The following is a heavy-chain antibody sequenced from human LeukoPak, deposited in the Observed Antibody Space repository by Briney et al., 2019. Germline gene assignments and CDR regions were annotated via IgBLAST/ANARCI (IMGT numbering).Heavy chain of an antibody. CDR2: ISGSGKNT. V-gene: IGHV3-23*01. Sequence: GGSLRLSCAASGFILSTYAMNWVRQAPGKGLECVSTISGSGKNTYYADSVKGRFTISRDSSKNTLYLQINSLRAEDTAVYYCVKGREAYSGSYTPFDSWGQGTRVTVSS. CDR3: VKGREAYSGSYTPFDS. CDR1: GFILSTYA. D-gene: IGHD1-26*01. J-gene: IGHJ4*02.